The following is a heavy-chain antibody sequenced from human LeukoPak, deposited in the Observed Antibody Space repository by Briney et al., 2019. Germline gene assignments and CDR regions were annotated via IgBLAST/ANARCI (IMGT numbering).Heavy chain of an antibody. Sequence: GGSLRLSCAASGFTFSSYWMHWVRQVPGKGLVWVSRINTDGSSTSYADSVKGRFTISRDNAKSTLYLQMNTLRAEDTAVYYCGRGGYWLDPWGQGTLVTVSS. V-gene: IGHV3-74*01. CDR3: GRGGYWLDP. CDR2: INTDGSST. J-gene: IGHJ5*02. CDR1: GFTFSSYW.